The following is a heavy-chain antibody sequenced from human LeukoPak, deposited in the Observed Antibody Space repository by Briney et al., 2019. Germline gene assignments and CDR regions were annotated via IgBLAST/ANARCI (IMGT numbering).Heavy chain of an antibody. J-gene: IGHJ4*02. CDR3: ATQTAARPGRGPLYY. Sequence: RGESLKISCKGSGYSFTSYWVGWVRQMPGKGLEWMGIIYPGDSDTRYSPSFQGQVYISADKSIGTAYLQWSSLKASDTAMYYCATQTAARPGRGPLYYWGQGTLVTVSS. CDR1: GYSFTSYW. D-gene: IGHD6-6*01. V-gene: IGHV5-51*01. CDR2: IYPGDSDT.